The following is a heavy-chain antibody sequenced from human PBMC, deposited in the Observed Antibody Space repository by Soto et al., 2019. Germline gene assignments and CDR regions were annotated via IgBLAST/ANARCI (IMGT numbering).Heavy chain of an antibody. Sequence: QAQLVQSGAEVKKPGASVKVSCKASGYTFTSYAMHWVRQAPGQRLEWMGWINAGNGNTKYSQKFQGRVTITRDTSASTAYMELSSLRSEDTAVYYCARGDTMIVVSLPYYGMDVWGQGTTVTVSS. J-gene: IGHJ6*02. CDR2: INAGNGNT. D-gene: IGHD3-22*01. V-gene: IGHV1-3*01. CDR1: GYTFTSYA. CDR3: ARGDTMIVVSLPYYGMDV.